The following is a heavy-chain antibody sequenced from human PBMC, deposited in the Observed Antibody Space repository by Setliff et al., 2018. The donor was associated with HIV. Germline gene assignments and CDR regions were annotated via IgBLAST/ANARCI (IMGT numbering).Heavy chain of an antibody. J-gene: IGHJ6*03. V-gene: IGHV3-11*05. CDR1: GFAFEKYY. CDR2: ISSTGSYI. CDR3: AKGTFRYYYMDV. D-gene: IGHD3-16*01. Sequence: PGESLKISCLASGFAFEKYYMSWIRQTPEKTLEWISFISSTGSYITYADSVKGRFSISRDNSDNTVYLQMNSLRAEDTAVYYCAKGTFRYYYMDVWGKGTTVTVSS.